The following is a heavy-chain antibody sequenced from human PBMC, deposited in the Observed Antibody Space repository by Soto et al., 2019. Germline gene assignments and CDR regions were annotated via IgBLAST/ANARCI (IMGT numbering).Heavy chain of an antibody. J-gene: IGHJ6*02. CDR2: ISYDGSNK. V-gene: IGHV3-30*18. D-gene: IGHD3-10*01. CDR3: VKAIWFGEDSRLYGMDV. Sequence: PGGSLRLSCAASGFTFSSYGMHWVRQAPGKGLEWVAVISYDGSNKYYADSVKGRFTISRDNSKNTLYLQMNSLRAEDTAVYYCVKAIWFGEDSRLYGMDVWGQGTTVTVSS. CDR1: GFTFSSYG.